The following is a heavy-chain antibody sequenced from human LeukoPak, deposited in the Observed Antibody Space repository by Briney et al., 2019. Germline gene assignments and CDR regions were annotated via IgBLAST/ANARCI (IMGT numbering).Heavy chain of an antibody. J-gene: IGHJ5*02. V-gene: IGHV1-2*02. Sequence: ASVKASCKASGYTFTGYYMHWVRQAPGQGLEWMGWINPNSGGTNYAQKFQGRVTMTRDTSISTAYMELSRLRSDDTAVYYCARDGYYDSSGYEGNWFDPWGQGTLVTVSS. CDR2: INPNSGGT. CDR1: GYTFTGYY. CDR3: ARDGYYDSSGYEGNWFDP. D-gene: IGHD3-22*01.